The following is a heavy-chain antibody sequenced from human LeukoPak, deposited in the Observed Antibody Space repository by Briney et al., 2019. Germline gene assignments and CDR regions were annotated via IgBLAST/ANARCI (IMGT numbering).Heavy chain of an antibody. CDR3: ARAASSGGDYFDS. Sequence: PSETLSLTCAVSGYSISSGYYWGWLRQTPGKGLEWRRRIYHSGSTHYNLSLKSRVTISVDTSKNQFSLKLSSVTAADTAVYDCARAASSGGDYFDSCGQGTLVSVSS. CDR1: GYSISSGYY. D-gene: IGHD1-1*01. CDR2: IYHSGST. J-gene: IGHJ4*02. V-gene: IGHV4-38-2*01.